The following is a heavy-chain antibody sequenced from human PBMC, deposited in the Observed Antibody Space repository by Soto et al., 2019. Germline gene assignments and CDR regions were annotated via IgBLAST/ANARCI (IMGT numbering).Heavy chain of an antibody. V-gene: IGHV4-31*03. CDR3: ARDGYYGSGNADWFDP. J-gene: IGHJ5*02. D-gene: IGHD3-10*01. Sequence: PSETLSLTCTVSGGSISSGGYYWSWIRQHPGKGLEWIGYIYYSGSTYYNPSLKSRVTISVDTSKNQFSLKLSSVTAADTAVYYCARDGYYGSGNADWFDPWGQGTLVTVSS. CDR2: IYYSGST. CDR1: GGSISSGGYY.